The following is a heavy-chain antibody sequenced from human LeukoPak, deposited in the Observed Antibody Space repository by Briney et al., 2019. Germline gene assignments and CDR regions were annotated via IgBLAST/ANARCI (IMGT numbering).Heavy chain of an antibody. CDR2: IYYSGST. D-gene: IGHD1-7*01. V-gene: IGHV4-30-4*01. CDR1: GGSISSGDYY. Sequence: SETLSLTCTVSGGSISSGDYYWSWIRQPPGKGLEWIGYIYYSGSTYYNPSLKSRVTISVDTSKNQFSLKLSPVTAADTAVYYCARVLANWNYWFDPWGQGTLVTVSS. J-gene: IGHJ5*02. CDR3: ARVLANWNYWFDP.